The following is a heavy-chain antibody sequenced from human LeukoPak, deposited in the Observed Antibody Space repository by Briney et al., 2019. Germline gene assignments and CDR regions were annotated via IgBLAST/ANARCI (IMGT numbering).Heavy chain of an antibody. D-gene: IGHD5-18*01. CDR1: GFTFSSYS. CDR3: ARVGPEVVDTAMEDYYYMDV. CDR2: ISSSSSYI. J-gene: IGHJ6*03. Sequence: PGGSLRLSCAASGFTFSSYSMNWVRQAPGKGLEWVSSISSSSSYIYYADSVKGRFTISRDNAKNSLYLQMNSLRAEDTAVYYCARVGPEVVDTAMEDYYYMDVWGKGTTVTISS. V-gene: IGHV3-21*01.